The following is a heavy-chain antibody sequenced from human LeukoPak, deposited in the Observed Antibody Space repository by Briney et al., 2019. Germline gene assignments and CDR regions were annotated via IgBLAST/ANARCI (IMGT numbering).Heavy chain of an antibody. Sequence: SVNVSCKASGGTFGSNYAIRWVRQAPGQGLEWIGGIIPIFGSVHSGQKFQGRVTVIADKSTSTVYMEVNSLTSEDTAVYYCATSKPIKGSSGTTKFDSWGQGTLVTVSS. V-gene: IGHV1-69*06. D-gene: IGHD1-1*01. CDR1: GGTFGSNYA. CDR3: ATSKPIKGSSGTTKFDS. J-gene: IGHJ4*02. CDR2: IIPIFGSV.